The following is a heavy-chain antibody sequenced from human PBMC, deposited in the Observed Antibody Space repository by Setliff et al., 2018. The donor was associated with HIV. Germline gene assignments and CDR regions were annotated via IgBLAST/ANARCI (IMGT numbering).Heavy chain of an antibody. CDR2: IDWDDDK. D-gene: IGHD1-26*01. J-gene: IGHJ4*02. CDR3: VRMISYSPYFDY. Sequence: SGPTLVNPTQTLTLTCTFSGFSLSTGGMCVSWIRQPPGKALEWLARIDWDDDKYYSTSLKTRLTISKDTSKNQVVLKMTNMDPVDTATYYCVRMISYSPYFDYWGQGTLVTVSS. CDR1: GFSLSTGGMC. V-gene: IGHV2-70*11.